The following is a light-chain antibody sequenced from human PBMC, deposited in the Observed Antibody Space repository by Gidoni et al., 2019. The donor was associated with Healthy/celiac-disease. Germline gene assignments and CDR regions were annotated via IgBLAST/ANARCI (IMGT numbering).Light chain of an antibody. CDR3: QQYNNWPLT. J-gene: IGKJ4*01. CDR1: QSVSSN. CDR2: GAS. Sequence: EIVMTQSPAPLSVSPGERATLSCRARQSVSSNLAWYQQKPGQAPRLLSYGASTRATGIPARFSGSGSGTEFTLTISSLQSEDFAVYYCQQYNNWPLTFXGXTKVEIK. V-gene: IGKV3-15*01.